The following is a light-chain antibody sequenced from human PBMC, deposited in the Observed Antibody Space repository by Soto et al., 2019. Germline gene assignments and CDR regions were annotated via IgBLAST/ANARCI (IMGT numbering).Light chain of an antibody. V-gene: IGKV3-20*01. CDR3: QQFDSSVT. CDR1: QSVSSTF. Sequence: EIVLTQSPGSLSLSPGERATLSRRASQSVSSTFFAWYQQRPGQAPRLLMYGPSSTATGIPERFSGSGSGTDFTLTISRLEPEDFAVYYFQQFDSSVTFGQGTKVEIK. J-gene: IGKJ1*01. CDR2: GPS.